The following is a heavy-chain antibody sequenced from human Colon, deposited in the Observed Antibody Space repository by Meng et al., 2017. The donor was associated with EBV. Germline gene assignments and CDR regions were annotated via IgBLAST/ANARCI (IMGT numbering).Heavy chain of an antibody. CDR3: ARDTSTWGNKGLDH. Sequence: LQLQESGSDLVKASQTLPLTCVVSGDSVTNGGYSWSWIRQPPGKGLEWIGYIYHSGSTKYNPSLKSRVTISVDTSKNQFSLKLSSVTAADTAVYYCARDTSTWGNKGLDHWGQGILVTVSS. CDR1: GDSVTNGGYS. CDR2: IYHSGST. J-gene: IGHJ4*02. D-gene: IGHD7-27*01. V-gene: IGHV4-30-2*01.